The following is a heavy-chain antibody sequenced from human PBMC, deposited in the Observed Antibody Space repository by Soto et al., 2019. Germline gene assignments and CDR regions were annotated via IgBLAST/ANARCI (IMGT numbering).Heavy chain of an antibody. CDR1: GFTFSSYG. CDR2: ISYDGSNK. J-gene: IGHJ4*02. CDR3: AKDRFRLGYSSCGALDY. D-gene: IGHD6-13*01. V-gene: IGHV3-30*18. Sequence: QVQLVESGGGVVQPGRSLRLSCTASGFTFSSYGMHWVRQAPGKGLEWVAVISYDGSNKYYADSVKGRFTISRDNSKNTLYLQMSSLRAEDTAVYYCAKDRFRLGYSSCGALDYWGQGTLVTVSS.